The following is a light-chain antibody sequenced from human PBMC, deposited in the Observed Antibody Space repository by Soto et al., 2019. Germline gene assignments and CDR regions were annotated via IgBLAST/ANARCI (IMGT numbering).Light chain of an antibody. Sequence: LTHSPSSLYASVGDRVTITCRASQAIRTALGWYQQKPGKVPKLLIYAASILQSGVPSRFSGSGSGTDFTLTISSLQPDDFATYYCQHYNSYSEAFGQGTKVDI. CDR2: AAS. CDR1: QAIRTA. CDR3: QHYNSYSEA. J-gene: IGKJ1*01. V-gene: IGKV1-17*01.